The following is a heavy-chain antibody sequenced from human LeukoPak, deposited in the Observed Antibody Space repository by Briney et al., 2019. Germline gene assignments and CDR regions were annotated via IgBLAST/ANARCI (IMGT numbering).Heavy chain of an antibody. V-gene: IGHV1-46*01. D-gene: IGHD3-10*01. Sequence: ASVKVSCKASGYTFTSYYMHWVRQAPGQGLEWMGIINPSGGSTSYAQKFQGRVTMTRDTSTSTVYMELSSLRSEDPAVYYCARGVRITMVRGAFSTNWFDPWGQGTLVTVSS. CDR3: ARGVRITMVRGAFSTNWFDP. J-gene: IGHJ5*02. CDR1: GYTFTSYY. CDR2: INPSGGST.